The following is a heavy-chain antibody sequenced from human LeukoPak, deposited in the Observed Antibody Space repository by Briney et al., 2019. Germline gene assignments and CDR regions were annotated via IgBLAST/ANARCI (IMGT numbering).Heavy chain of an antibody. D-gene: IGHD3-10*01. J-gene: IGHJ5*02. Sequence: ASVKVSCKASGHTFTSYDINWVRQATGQGLEWMGWMNPNSGNTGYAQKLQGRVTMTRNTSISTAYMELSSLRSEDTAVYYCLRRGSGNWFDPWGQGTLVTVSS. CDR3: LRRGSGNWFDP. CDR2: MNPNSGNT. V-gene: IGHV1-8*01. CDR1: GHTFTSYD.